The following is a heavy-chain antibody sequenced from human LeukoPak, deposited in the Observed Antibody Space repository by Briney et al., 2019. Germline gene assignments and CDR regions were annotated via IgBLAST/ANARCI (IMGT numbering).Heavy chain of an antibody. CDR3: ERHFKLSNPGSGSPYWFDY. J-gene: IGHJ4*02. CDR2: IKESGST. D-gene: IGHD3-10*01. V-gene: IGHV4-59*08. CDR1: GDSIVSYD. Sequence: PSETLSLTCSVAGDSIVSYDCSWSRQPPGKGLGWSVYIKESGSTNYSPSLKSRVTMSLHTSKNQLPVKLSSVTDADTAVYYCERHFKLSNPGSGSPYWFDYWGQGTMVTVSS.